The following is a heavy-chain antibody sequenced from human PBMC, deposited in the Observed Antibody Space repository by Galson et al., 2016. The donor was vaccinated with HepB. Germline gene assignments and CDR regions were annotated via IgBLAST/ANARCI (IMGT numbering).Heavy chain of an antibody. CDR2: ISDSGRTT. D-gene: IGHD5-12*01. CDR1: GFAFSSYA. CDR3: ANLRGGYSGPRYYDYYNGMDV. J-gene: IGHJ6*02. V-gene: IGHV3-23*01. Sequence: SLRLSCAASGFAFSSYATSWVRQAPGKGLEWVSAISDSGRTTYYTDSVKGRFTISRDNSRNTLHLQMNSLTAEDTAIYYCANLRGGYSGPRYYDYYNGMDVWGQGTTVTVSS.